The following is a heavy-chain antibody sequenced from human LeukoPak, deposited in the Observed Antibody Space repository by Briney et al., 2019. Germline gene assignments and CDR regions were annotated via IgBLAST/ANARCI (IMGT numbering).Heavy chain of an antibody. V-gene: IGHV1-69*06. CDR1: GGTFSSYA. CDR2: ILTIFGKT. Sequence: GASVKLSCKASGGTFSSYAISWVRQAPGQGLEWMGGILTIFGKTNYTQKFQGRVTITADTSTSTAYMELSSLRSEDTAVYYCAGGRYVQPWFGYYWGQGTLVTVSS. D-gene: IGHD5-18*01. J-gene: IGHJ4*02. CDR3: AGGRYVQPWFGYY.